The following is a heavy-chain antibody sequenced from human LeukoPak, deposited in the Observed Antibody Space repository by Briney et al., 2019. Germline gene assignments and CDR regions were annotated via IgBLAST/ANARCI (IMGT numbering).Heavy chain of an antibody. J-gene: IGHJ4*02. CDR2: TSSDLNVK. Sequence: GGSLRLTCAASGFTFRNYVIHWVRQAPGKGLEWVAVTSSDLNVKLYADSVKGRFTISRDNSRSTLHLQMNSLRPEDTAIYYCAREGYYGSGSPPSLYFDYWGQGTLVTVSS. D-gene: IGHD3-10*01. V-gene: IGHV3-30-3*01. CDR1: GFTFRNYV. CDR3: AREGYYGSGSPPSLYFDY.